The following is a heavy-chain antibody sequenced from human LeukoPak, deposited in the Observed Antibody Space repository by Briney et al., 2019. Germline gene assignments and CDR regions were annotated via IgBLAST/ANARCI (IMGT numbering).Heavy chain of an antibody. CDR1: GFSLSTSGVG. J-gene: IGHJ4*02. D-gene: IGHD1-14*01. Sequence: SGPTLVNPTQTLTLTCTFSGFSLSTSGVGVGWIRQPPGKALEWLAVIYWDDDKRYSPSLKSRLTITKDTSKNQVVLTMTNMDPMYTATYYCSNSMYNSTGPYYFAYWGQGTLATVS. CDR3: SNSMYNSTGPYYFAY. V-gene: IGHV2-5*02. CDR2: IYWDDDK.